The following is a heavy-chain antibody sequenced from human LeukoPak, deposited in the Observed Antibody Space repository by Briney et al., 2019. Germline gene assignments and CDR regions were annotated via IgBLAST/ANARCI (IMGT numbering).Heavy chain of an antibody. V-gene: IGHV1-18*01. CDR3: ARAGITMVRGVTSGWFDP. J-gene: IGHJ5*02. CDR1: GYTFTSYG. CDR2: ISAYNGNT. D-gene: IGHD3-10*01. Sequence: GASVKVSCKASGYTFTSYGISWVRQAPGQGLEWMGWISAYNGNTNYAQKLQGRVTMTTDTSTSTAYMELRSLRPDDTAVYYCARAGITMVRGVTSGWFDPWGQGTLVTVSS.